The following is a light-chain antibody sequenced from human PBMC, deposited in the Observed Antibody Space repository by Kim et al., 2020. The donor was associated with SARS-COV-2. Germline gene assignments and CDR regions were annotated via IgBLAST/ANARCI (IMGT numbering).Light chain of an antibody. V-gene: IGKV1-39*01. J-gene: IGKJ1*01. CDR3: QHSVSKWT. Sequence: DIQMTQSPSYLSASVGDTVTITCRASQSISNYLNWYQQKPGKAPKLLIYAASSLQGGVPSRFSGSGSGTDFTLTISSLQPEDFATYYCQHSVSKWTCGQGTKVDIK. CDR1: QSISNY. CDR2: AAS.